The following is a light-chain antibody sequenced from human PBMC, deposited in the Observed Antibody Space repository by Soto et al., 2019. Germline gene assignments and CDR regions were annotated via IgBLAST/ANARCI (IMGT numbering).Light chain of an antibody. V-gene: IGKV3D-20*02. CDR3: QQRSNWPPWT. CDR2: AAS. CDR1: QSISSNF. Sequence: EIVLTQSPGTLSLSPGERATLSLRASQSISSNFLAWYQQKPGRAPRLLIYAASTRATGIPARFSGSGSGTDFTLTISRLEPEDFAVYYCQQRSNWPPWTFGQGTKVDI. J-gene: IGKJ1*01.